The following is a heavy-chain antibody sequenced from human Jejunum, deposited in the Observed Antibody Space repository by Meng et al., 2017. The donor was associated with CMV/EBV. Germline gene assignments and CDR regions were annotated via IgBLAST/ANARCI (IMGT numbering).Heavy chain of an antibody. CDR1: SESFSDYY. CDR3: ARSVDGMDV. V-gene: IGHV4-34*01. J-gene: IGHJ6*02. CDR2: IYHSGTT. Sequence: LSCAVYSESFSDYYWRWIRQPPGKGLEWIGEIYHSGTTNYTPSLKSRVTISVDTSKNQFSLKLTSVTTADTAVYYCARSVDGMDVWGQGTTVTVSS.